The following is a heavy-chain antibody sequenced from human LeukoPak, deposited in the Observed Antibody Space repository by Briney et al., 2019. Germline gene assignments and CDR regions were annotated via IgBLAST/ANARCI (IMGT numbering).Heavy chain of an antibody. V-gene: IGHV1-69*01. Sequence: SVKVSCKASGCTFSSYAISWVRQAPGQGLEWMGGIIPIFGTANYAQKFQGRVTITADESTSTAYMELSSLRSEDTAVYYCARGPLDYDILTGPYGMDVWGKGTTVTVSS. CDR3: ARGPLDYDILTGPYGMDV. J-gene: IGHJ6*04. CDR2: IIPIFGTA. CDR1: GCTFSSYA. D-gene: IGHD3-9*01.